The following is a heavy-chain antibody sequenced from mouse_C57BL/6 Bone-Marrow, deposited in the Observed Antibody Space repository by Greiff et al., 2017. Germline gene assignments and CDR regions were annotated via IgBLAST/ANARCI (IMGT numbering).Heavy chain of an antibody. V-gene: IGHV1-81*01. J-gene: IGHJ3*01. CDR3: AREVAYYCYYLAY. Sequence: QVHVKQSGAELARPGASVKLSCKASGYTFTSYGISWVKQRTGQGLEWIGEIYPRSGNTYYNEKFKGKATLTADKSSSTAYMELRSLTSEDSAVYFCAREVAYYCYYLAYWGQGTLVTVSA. CDR2: IYPRSGNT. CDR1: GYTFTSYG. D-gene: IGHD2-12*01.